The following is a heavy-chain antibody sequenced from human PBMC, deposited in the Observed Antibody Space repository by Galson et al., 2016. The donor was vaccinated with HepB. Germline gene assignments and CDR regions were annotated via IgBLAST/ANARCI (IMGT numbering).Heavy chain of an antibody. Sequence: SLRLSCAASGFKFNNYGMTWVRQAPGKGLEVVSSISRRGDSRDYADSVKGRFTISRENAKNSLSLQLNSMRDKNTAVYDCVRDRYDSGSMDYWGQGTLVTASS. CDR2: ISRRGDSR. CDR3: VRDRYDSGSMDY. V-gene: IGHV3-23*01. D-gene: IGHD6-19*01. J-gene: IGHJ4*02. CDR1: GFKFNNYG.